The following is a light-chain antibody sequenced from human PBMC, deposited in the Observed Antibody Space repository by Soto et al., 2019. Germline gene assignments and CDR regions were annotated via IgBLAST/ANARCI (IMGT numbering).Light chain of an antibody. CDR2: GTS. CDR3: QQSHSFPFT. Sequence: DIQMTQSPSSLSASIGDRVTITCRASQTIRNYLNWYQQKPGKAPNLLIYGTSSLQSGVSSRFSGSGSGTDFTLTISSLEPEDYATYYCQQSHSFPFTFGPGTKVDVK. V-gene: IGKV1-39*01. J-gene: IGKJ3*01. CDR1: QTIRNY.